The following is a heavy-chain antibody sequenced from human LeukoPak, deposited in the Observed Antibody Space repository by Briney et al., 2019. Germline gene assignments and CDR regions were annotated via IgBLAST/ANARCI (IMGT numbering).Heavy chain of an antibody. Sequence: GGSLRLSCAASGFTFSSYSMNWVRQAPGKGLEWVSAISGSGGSTYYADSVKGRFTISRDNSKNTLYLQMNSLRAEDTAVYYCAKVWQQLILPWYFDYWGQGTLVTVSS. CDR3: AKVWQQLILPWYFDY. V-gene: IGHV3-23*01. CDR2: ISGSGGST. J-gene: IGHJ4*02. D-gene: IGHD6-13*01. CDR1: GFTFSSYS.